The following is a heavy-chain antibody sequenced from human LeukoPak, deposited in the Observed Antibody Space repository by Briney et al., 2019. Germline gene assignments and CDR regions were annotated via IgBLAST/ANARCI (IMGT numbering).Heavy chain of an antibody. D-gene: IGHD6-6*01. CDR1: GGSFSGYY. V-gene: IGHV4-34*01. J-gene: IGHJ4*02. CDR2: INHSGST. CDR3: ARGVERAGSIAVRLPLPGGKNHFDY. Sequence: PSETLSLTCAVYGGSFSGYYWSWIRQPPGKGLEWIGEINHSGSTNYNPSLKSRVTISVDTPKNQFSLKLSSVTAADTAVYYCARGVERAGSIAVRLPLPGGKNHFDYWGQGTLVTVSS.